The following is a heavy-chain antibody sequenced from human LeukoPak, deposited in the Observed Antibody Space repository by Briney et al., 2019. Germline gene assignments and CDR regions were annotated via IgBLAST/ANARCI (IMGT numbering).Heavy chain of an antibody. J-gene: IGHJ4*02. V-gene: IGHV3-23*01. D-gene: IGHD3-10*01. CDR2: ISGGGGST. CDR3: AKPRGSGSSYNGGFDY. Sequence: QPGGSLRLSCAPSGFTFSGYAMSWVRQAPGKGLEWVSFISGGGGSTYYADSVKGRFTISRDNSKNTLYLQMNILRAEDTAVYYCAKPRGSGSSYNGGFDYWGQGTLVTVSS. CDR1: GFTFSGYA.